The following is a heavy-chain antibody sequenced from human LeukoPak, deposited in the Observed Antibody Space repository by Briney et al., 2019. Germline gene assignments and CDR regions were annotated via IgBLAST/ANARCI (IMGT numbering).Heavy chain of an antibody. D-gene: IGHD2-2*01. CDR3: ARNPSQERYQAYYFDY. Sequence: ASVKVSCKASGYTFTGYYMHWVRQAPGQGLEWMGWINPNSGGTNYAQKFQGRATMTRDTSISTAYMELSRLRSDDTAVYYCARNPSQERYQAYYFDYWGQGTLVTVSS. V-gene: IGHV1-2*02. CDR2: INPNSGGT. J-gene: IGHJ4*02. CDR1: GYTFTGYY.